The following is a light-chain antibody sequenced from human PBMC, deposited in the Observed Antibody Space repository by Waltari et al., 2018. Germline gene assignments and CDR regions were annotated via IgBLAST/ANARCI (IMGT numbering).Light chain of an antibody. J-gene: IGLJ3*02. CDR3: CSYAGSYTLEV. CDR1: SSDVGGYNY. V-gene: IGLV2-11*01. CDR2: DVS. Sequence: QSALTQPRSVSGSPGQSVTISCTGTSSDVGGYNYVSWYQQHPGKAPQLVIYDVSKRPSGVPDRCSGSKSANTASLTISGLQAEDEADYYCCSYAGSYTLEVFGGGTKLTVL.